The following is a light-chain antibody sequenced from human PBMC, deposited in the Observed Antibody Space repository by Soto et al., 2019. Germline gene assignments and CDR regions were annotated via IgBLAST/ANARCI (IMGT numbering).Light chain of an antibody. CDR1: SSNIGAGYD. CDR3: QSYDSSLYV. V-gene: IGLV1-40*01. J-gene: IGLJ1*01. Sequence: QSALTQPPSVSGAPGQRVTISCTGSSSNIGAGYDVHWYQQLPGTAPKLLIYGNSNRPSGVPDGFSGSKSGTSASLAITGLQAEDEADYYCQSYDSSLYVFGTGTKVTVL. CDR2: GNS.